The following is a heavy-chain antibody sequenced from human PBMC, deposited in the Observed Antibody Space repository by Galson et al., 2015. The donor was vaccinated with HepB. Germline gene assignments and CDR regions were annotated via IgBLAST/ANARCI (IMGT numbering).Heavy chain of an antibody. V-gene: IGHV4-59*01. CDR2: IYYSGNT. CDR1: GGSISSYY. J-gene: IGHJ4*02. D-gene: IGHD5-18*01. Sequence: ETLSLTCTVSGGSISSYYWSWIRQPPGKGLERIGYIYYSGNTNYNPSLKSRVTISVDASNNQCSLKLSSVTGADTAVYYCARGLSGYSYGYYFDNWGQGTLVAVSS. CDR3: ARGLSGYSYGYYFDN.